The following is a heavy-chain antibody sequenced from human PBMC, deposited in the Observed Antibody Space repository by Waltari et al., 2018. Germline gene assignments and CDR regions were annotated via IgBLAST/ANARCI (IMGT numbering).Heavy chain of an antibody. Sequence: EVQLVESGGGLVKPGGSLRLSCAASGFTFNTYTMNWVRQAPGKGLEWVASNSSTSSDIYYADSVKGRFTISRDNAKSSLYLQLNSLRAEDTAVYYCAGGYSSYYGMDVWGQGTTVTVSS. CDR2: NSSTSSDI. V-gene: IGHV3-21*02. J-gene: IGHJ6*02. D-gene: IGHD6-13*01. CDR3: AGGYSSYYGMDV. CDR1: GFTFNTYT.